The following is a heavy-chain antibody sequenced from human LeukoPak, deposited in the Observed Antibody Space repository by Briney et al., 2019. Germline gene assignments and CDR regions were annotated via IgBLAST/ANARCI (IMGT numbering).Heavy chain of an antibody. V-gene: IGHV1-8*01. CDR1: GYTFTSYD. Sequence: GASVKVSCKASGYTFTSYDINWVRQATGQGLEWMGWMNPNSGNTGYAQKFQGRVTMTRNTSISTAYMELSSLRSEDTAVHYCARGLFGYDSSGYYGSWFDPWGQGTLVTVSS. CDR2: MNPNSGNT. D-gene: IGHD3-22*01. J-gene: IGHJ5*02. CDR3: ARGLFGYDSSGYYGSWFDP.